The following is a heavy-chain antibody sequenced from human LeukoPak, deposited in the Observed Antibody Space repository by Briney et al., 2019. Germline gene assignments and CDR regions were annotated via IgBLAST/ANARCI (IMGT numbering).Heavy chain of an antibody. D-gene: IGHD6-19*01. CDR3: ARGGYSSGWGPDY. Sequence: PSETLSLTCAVYGGTFSGYYWSWIRQPPGKGLEWIGEINHSGSTNYNPYLERRVTITVDTYNNQFSQKLRSRTAAEAAAYYCARGGYSSGWGPDYWGQGTLVSVPS. CDR1: GGTFSGYY. V-gene: IGHV4-34*01. J-gene: IGHJ4*02. CDR2: INHSGST.